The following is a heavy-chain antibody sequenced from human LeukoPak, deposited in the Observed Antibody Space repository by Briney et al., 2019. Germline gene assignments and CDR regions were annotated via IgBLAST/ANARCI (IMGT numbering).Heavy chain of an antibody. J-gene: IGHJ5*02. Sequence: SETLSLTCAVYGGSLSNYYWSWIRQPPGKGLEWIGEINHSGSTNYNPSLKSRVTISVDMSKNQFSLELSFVTAADTAVYYCARGPASGSNFAWFDPWGQGTFVTVSS. V-gene: IGHV4-34*01. CDR3: ARGPASGSNFAWFDP. CDR1: GGSLSNYY. D-gene: IGHD3-10*01. CDR2: INHSGST.